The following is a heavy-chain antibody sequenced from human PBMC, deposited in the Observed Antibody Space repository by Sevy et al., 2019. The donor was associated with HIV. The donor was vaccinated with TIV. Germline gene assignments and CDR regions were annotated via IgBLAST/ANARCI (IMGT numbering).Heavy chain of an antibody. V-gene: IGHV1-24*01. Sequence: ASVKVSCKVSGYTLTELSMHWVRQAPGKGLEWMGGFDPEDGETVYAQKFQGRVTVTEDTSTDTAYMELSSLRSEDTAWYYCATNSRYFSGSTFYSAEGLFDPWGQGTLVTVSS. CDR2: FDPEDGET. J-gene: IGHJ5*02. D-gene: IGHD2-15*01. CDR3: ATNSRYFSGSTFYSAEGLFDP. CDR1: GYTLTELS.